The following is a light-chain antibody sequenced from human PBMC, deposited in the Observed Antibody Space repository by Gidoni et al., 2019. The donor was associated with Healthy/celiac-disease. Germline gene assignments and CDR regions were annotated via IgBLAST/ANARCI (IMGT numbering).Light chain of an antibody. J-gene: IGKJ1*01. CDR3: MQALQTTWT. Sequence: DIVMTQSPLSLPVTPGEPASISCRSSQSLLHSNGYNYLDWYLQKPGQSPQLLIYLGSNRASRVPDRFSGSGSGTDFTLKISRVEAEDVGVYYCMQALQTTWTFXQXTKVEIK. V-gene: IGKV2-28*01. CDR1: QSLLHSNGYNY. CDR2: LGS.